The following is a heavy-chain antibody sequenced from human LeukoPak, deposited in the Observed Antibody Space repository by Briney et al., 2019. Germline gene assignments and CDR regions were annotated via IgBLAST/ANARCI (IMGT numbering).Heavy chain of an antibody. J-gene: IGHJ4*02. Sequence: SETLSVTCTVSGGSISSSSYYWGWIRQPPGKGLEWLGSIYYSGSSYYNPYLKTRVTISVDTSKNQFSLKLSCVAAADTAVYYCARLSTPPASLRYFDWLPDGTVRRLPNYFDYWGQGTLVTVSS. CDR1: GGSISSSSYY. D-gene: IGHD3-9*01. V-gene: IGHV4-39*01. CDR3: ARLSTPPASLRYFDWLPDGTVRRLPNYFDY. CDR2: IYYSGSS.